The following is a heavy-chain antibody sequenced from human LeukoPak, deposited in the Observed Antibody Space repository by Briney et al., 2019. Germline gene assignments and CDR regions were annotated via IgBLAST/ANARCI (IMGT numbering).Heavy chain of an antibody. V-gene: IGHV4-59*01. Sequence: SETLSLTCTVSGGSISGYCWSWIRQSPGSRLEWIGYFCYSGSANSSPNYNPSLKSRVTMSVDASKNHFSLNLSSVIAADTAMYYCARGYSSNWYLDTWGQGTLVTVSS. CDR1: GGSISGYC. CDR2: FCYSGSA. D-gene: IGHD6-13*01. CDR3: ARGYSSNWYLDT. J-gene: IGHJ4*02.